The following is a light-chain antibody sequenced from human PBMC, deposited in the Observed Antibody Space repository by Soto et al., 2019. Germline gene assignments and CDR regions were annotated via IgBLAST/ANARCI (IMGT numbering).Light chain of an antibody. Sequence: QSVLTQPASVSGSPGQSITISCTGTSSDVGGYDYVSWYQQYPGKAPKLMIYEVSNRPSGVSNRFSGSKSGNTASLTISGLQAGDEADYYCSSFTNANTWMFGGGTKVTVL. V-gene: IGLV2-14*01. CDR3: SSFTNANTWM. J-gene: IGLJ3*02. CDR2: EVS. CDR1: SSDVGGYDY.